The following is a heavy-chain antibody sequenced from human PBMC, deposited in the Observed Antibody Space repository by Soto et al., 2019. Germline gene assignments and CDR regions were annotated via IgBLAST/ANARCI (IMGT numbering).Heavy chain of an antibody. Sequence: QVQLVQSGAEVKKPGSSVKVSCKASGGTFSSYAISWVRQAPGQGLEWMGGIIPIFGTANYAQKFQGRVTITADESASPAYMELSSLRSEDTAVYYCARSTFGGVIVAGYYYGMDVWGQGTTVTVSS. D-gene: IGHD3-16*02. CDR1: GGTFSSYA. J-gene: IGHJ6*02. CDR2: IIPIFGTA. CDR3: ARSTFGGVIVAGYYYGMDV. V-gene: IGHV1-69*01.